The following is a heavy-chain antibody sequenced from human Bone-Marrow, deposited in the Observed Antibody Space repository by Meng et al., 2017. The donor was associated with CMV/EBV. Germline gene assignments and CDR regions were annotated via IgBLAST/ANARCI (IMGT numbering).Heavy chain of an antibody. J-gene: IGHJ4*02. D-gene: IGHD5-18*01. V-gene: IGHV3-20*04. Sequence: GESLKISCAASGFTFGDYGMTWVHQAPGKGLEWVSGVNRNGDRTDYADSVKGRFTFSRDNAKNSLYLQMNSLRAEDTAVYYCAREVTQWAPDNYFDYWGQGTLVTVSS. CDR1: GFTFGDYG. CDR2: VNRNGDRT. CDR3: AREVTQWAPDNYFDY.